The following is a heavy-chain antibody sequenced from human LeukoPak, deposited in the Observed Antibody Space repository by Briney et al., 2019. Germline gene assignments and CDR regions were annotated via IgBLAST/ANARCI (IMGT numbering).Heavy chain of an antibody. D-gene: IGHD2-8*01. J-gene: IGHJ3*02. V-gene: IGHV5-51*01. CDR2: IYPGDSDT. CDR3: ARLEDIVLMVSSFDI. CDR1: GYSFTSYW. Sequence: GESLKISCKGSGYSFTSYWIGWVRQMPGKGLEWMGIIYPGDSDTRYSPSFQGQVTISADKSISTAYLQWSSLKASDTAMYYCARLEDIVLMVSSFDIWGQGTMVTVSS.